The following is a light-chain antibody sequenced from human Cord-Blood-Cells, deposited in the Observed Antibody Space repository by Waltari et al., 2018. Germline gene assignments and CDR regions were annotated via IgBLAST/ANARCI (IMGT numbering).Light chain of an antibody. CDR2: AAS. V-gene: IGKV1-8*01. J-gene: IGKJ1*01. Sequence: ALRMTQSPSSVSASTGDRVTITCRASQGISSYLAWYQQKPGKAPKLLIYAASTLQSGVPSRFSGSGSGTDFTLTISCLQSEDFATYYCQQYYSYPGTFGQGTKVEIK. CDR3: QQYYSYPGT. CDR1: QGISSY.